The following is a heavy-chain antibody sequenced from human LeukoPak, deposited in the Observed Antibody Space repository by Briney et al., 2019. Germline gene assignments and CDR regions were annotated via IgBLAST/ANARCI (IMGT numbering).Heavy chain of an antibody. CDR1: GDSVSSNSAA. D-gene: IGHD2-15*01. CDR3: ARDLGFGDRSGGSCYRYYYYGTDV. Sequence: SQTLSLTCAISGDSVSSNSAAWNWIRQSPSRGLEWLGRTYYRSKWYNDYAVSVKSRITINPDTSKNQFSLQLNSVTPEDTAVYYCARDLGFGDRSGGSCYRYYYYGTDVWGQGTTVTVSS. V-gene: IGHV6-1*01. CDR2: TYYRSKWYN. J-gene: IGHJ6*02.